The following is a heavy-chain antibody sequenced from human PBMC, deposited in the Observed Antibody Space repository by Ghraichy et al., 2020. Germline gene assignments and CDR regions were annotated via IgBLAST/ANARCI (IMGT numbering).Heavy chain of an antibody. V-gene: IGHV1-18*04. CDR3: ARDPRRADGGWVSIRYTNSFDP. Sequence: ASVKVSCKASGYTFTNYGISWVRQTSGQGLEWMGWISGYNGNTNYAQKFQGRVTMTTDTYTSTAYMELRSLRSDDTAVYYCARDPRRADGGWVSIRYTNSFDPWGQGTLVTVSA. CDR2: ISGYNGNT. CDR1: GYTFTNYG. J-gene: IGHJ5*02. D-gene: IGHD3-16*02.